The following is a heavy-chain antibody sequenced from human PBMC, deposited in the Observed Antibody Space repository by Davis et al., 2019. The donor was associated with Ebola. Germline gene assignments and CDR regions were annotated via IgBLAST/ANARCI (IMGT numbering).Heavy chain of an antibody. Sequence: SETLSLTCAVYGGSFSGYYWSWIRQPPGKGLEWIGEINHSGSTNYNPSLKSRVTISVDTSKNQFSLKLSSVTAADTAVYYCARTFDIWSQGTMVTVSS. CDR3: ARTFDI. J-gene: IGHJ3*02. CDR1: GGSFSGYY. CDR2: INHSGST. V-gene: IGHV4-34*01.